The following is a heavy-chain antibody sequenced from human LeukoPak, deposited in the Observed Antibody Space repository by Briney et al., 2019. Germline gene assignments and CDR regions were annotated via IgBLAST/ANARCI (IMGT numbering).Heavy chain of an antibody. D-gene: IGHD3-10*01. V-gene: IGHV1-3*01. CDR1: GYTFTSYA. CDR3: ARDSVHYYYYYGMDV. J-gene: IGHJ6*02. CDR2: INAGNGNT. Sequence: ASVKVSCKASGYTFTSYAMHWVRQAPGQRLEWMGWINAGNGNTKYSQKFQGRVTITRDTSASTAYMELSSLRSEDTAVYYYARDSVHYYYYYGMDVWGQGTTVTVSS.